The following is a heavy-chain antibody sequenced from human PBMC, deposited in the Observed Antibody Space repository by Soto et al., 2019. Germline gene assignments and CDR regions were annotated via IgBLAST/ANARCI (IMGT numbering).Heavy chain of an antibody. CDR2: INPNSGGT. Sequence: GASVKVSCKASGYTFTGYYMHWVRQAPGQGLEWMGWINPNSGGTNYAQKFQGWVTMTRDTSISTAYMELSRLRSDDTAVYYCARVKRLDSSYDYWRQGTLVTVSS. CDR3: ARVKRLDSSYDY. J-gene: IGHJ4*02. D-gene: IGHD6-6*01. CDR1: GYTFTGYY. V-gene: IGHV1-2*04.